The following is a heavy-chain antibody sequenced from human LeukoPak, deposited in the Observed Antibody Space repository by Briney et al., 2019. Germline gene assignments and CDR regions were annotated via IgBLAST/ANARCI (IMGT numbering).Heavy chain of an antibody. V-gene: IGHV4-39*07. CDR1: GGSISSSSYY. Sequence: SETLSLTCTVSGGSISSSSYYWGWIRQPPGKGLEWIGSIYYSGSTYYNPSLKSRVTISVDTSKNQFSLKLSSVTAADTAVYYCARGSGSSRVYFDLWGRGTLVTVSS. D-gene: IGHD6-13*01. CDR3: ARGSGSSRVYFDL. CDR2: IYYSGST. J-gene: IGHJ2*01.